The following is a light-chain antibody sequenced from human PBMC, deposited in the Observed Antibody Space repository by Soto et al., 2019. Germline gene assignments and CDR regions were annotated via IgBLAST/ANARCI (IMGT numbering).Light chain of an antibody. J-gene: IGLJ1*01. CDR3: KSFTSSRSQV. Sequence: QSALTQPASVSGSPGQSITISCTGTSSDVGGYNYVSWYQQYPGKAPKLLIYDVSNRPSGVSNRFSGSKSGNTASLTISGLQAEDEADYYCKSFTSSRSQVFGTGTKLTVL. V-gene: IGLV2-14*03. CDR2: DVS. CDR1: SSDVGGYNY.